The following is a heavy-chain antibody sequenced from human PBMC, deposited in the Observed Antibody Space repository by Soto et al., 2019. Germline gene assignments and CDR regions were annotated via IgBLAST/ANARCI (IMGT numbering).Heavy chain of an antibody. CDR3: ARVERGTATTVVDAFDI. Sequence: QVQLQQWGAGLLKPSETLSLTCAVFGGSVNSGNYYWSWIRQPPGKGLEWIGEMSHSGGTHFNPSLKIRVTISVDTSKNQFSLKMSSVTAADTALYYCARVERGTATTVVDAFDIWGPGTMVTVSS. V-gene: IGHV4-34*01. CDR2: MSHSGGT. CDR1: GGSVNSGNYY. D-gene: IGHD1-1*01. J-gene: IGHJ3*02.